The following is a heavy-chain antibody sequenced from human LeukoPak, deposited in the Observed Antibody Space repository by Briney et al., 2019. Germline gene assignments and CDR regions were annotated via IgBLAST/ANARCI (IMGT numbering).Heavy chain of an antibody. D-gene: IGHD3-16*01. CDR1: GGSITSGSYY. J-gene: IGHJ3*02. CDR2: IYTSGST. V-gene: IGHV4-61*02. Sequence: SETLSLTCTVSGGSITSGSYYWSWIRQPAGKGLEWIGRIYTSGSTNYNPSLKSRVTISVDTSKNQFSLKLTSVTAADTAVYYCARDLQYVGAFDIWGQGTMVTVSS. CDR3: ARDLQYVGAFDI.